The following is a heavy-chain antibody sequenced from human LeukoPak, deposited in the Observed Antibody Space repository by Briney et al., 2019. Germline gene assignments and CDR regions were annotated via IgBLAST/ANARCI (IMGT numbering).Heavy chain of an antibody. Sequence: GGSLRLSCAASGFTFSSYGMHWVRQAPGKGLEWVAFIRYDGSNKYYADSVKGRFTISRDNSKNTLYLQMNRLRAEDTAVYYCAKDPRSLAYCGGDCYSWGQGTLVTVSS. D-gene: IGHD2-21*02. V-gene: IGHV3-30*02. CDR1: GFTFSSYG. J-gene: IGHJ5*02. CDR2: IRYDGSNK. CDR3: AKDPRSLAYCGGDCYS.